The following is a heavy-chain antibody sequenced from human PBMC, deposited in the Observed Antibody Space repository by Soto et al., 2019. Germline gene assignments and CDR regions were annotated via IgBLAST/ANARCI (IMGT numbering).Heavy chain of an antibody. J-gene: IGHJ4*02. CDR1: GFTFCSYV. CDR3: AKEAPCIDDYISVDY. D-gene: IGHD4-4*01. Sequence: EVQLLESGGGFIQPGGSLRLSCAAFGFTFCSYVMSWFRQAPGKGLEWVSAIGPSGTNTYYADSGKGRFTISRDNSKNTPFLQMNSLRAEDTAVYYCAKEAPCIDDYISVDYWGQGDLVTVSS. CDR2: IGPSGTNT. V-gene: IGHV3-23*01.